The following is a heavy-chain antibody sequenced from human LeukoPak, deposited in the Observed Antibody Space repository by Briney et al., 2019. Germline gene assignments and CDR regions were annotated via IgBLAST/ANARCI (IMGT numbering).Heavy chain of an antibody. V-gene: IGHV1-18*01. CDR3: ARDRDILTGYPLDY. Sequence: ASVKVSCKASGYTFTSYRISWARQAPGQGLEWVGWISAYNGNTNYAQKLQGRVTMTTDTSTSTAYMELRSLRSDDTAVYYCARDRDILTGYPLDYWAREPWSPSPQ. CDR2: ISAYNGNT. CDR1: GYTFTSYR. D-gene: IGHD3-9*01. J-gene: IGHJ4*02.